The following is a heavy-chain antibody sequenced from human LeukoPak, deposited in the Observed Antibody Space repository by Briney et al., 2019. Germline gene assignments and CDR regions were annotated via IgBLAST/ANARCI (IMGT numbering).Heavy chain of an antibody. CDR1: GYTFTSHD. CDR2: MNPNSGNT. J-gene: IGHJ4*02. Sequence: GASVKVSCKASGYTFTSHDINWVRQATGQGLEWMGWMNPNSGNTGYAQKFQGRVTMTRDTSISTAYMELSSLRSEDTAVYYCASLSSRGYSPGYWGQGTLVTVSS. V-gene: IGHV1-8*01. D-gene: IGHD5-18*01. CDR3: ASLSSRGYSPGY.